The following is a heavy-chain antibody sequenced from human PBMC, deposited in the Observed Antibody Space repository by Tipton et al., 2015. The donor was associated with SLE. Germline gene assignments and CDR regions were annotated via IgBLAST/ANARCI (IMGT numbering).Heavy chain of an antibody. CDR2: IYYSGST. CDR1: GGSIRSSSYY. Sequence: TLSLTCTVSGGSIRSSSYYWGWIRQPPGKGLEWIGSIYYSGSTYYNPSLKSRVTISVETSKNQFSLKLSSVTAAVTAVYYCARHHGIAVAGDAFDIWGQGTLVTVSS. D-gene: IGHD6-19*01. J-gene: IGHJ3*02. CDR3: ARHHGIAVAGDAFDI. V-gene: IGHV4-39*07.